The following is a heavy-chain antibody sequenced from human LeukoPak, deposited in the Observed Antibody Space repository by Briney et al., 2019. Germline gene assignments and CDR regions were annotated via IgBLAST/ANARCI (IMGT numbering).Heavy chain of an antibody. V-gene: IGHV3-66*01. CDR3: TTERPDSRRLDP. Sequence: GGSLRLSCAASEFIVSINYMTWVRQAPGKGLEWVSLIYSRGDTKYADSVKGRFTISRDNSKNTLYLQMDNLRPEDTAVYYCTTERPDSRRLDPWGQGTLVTVSS. CDR2: IYSRGDT. J-gene: IGHJ5*02. CDR1: EFIVSINY. D-gene: IGHD1-14*01.